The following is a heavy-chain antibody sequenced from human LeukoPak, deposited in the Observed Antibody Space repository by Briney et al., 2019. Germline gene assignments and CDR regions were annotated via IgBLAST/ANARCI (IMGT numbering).Heavy chain of an antibody. J-gene: IGHJ6*03. CDR3: AKDGGSYYYYYYYMDV. D-gene: IGHD1-26*01. Sequence: GGSLRLSCAASGFTFSSYAMSWVSQAPGKGLEWVSAISGSGGSTYYADSVKGRFTISRDNSKNTLYLQMNSLRAEDTAVYYCAKDGGSYYYYYYYMDVWGKGTTVTVSS. CDR1: GFTFSSYA. V-gene: IGHV3-23*01. CDR2: ISGSGGST.